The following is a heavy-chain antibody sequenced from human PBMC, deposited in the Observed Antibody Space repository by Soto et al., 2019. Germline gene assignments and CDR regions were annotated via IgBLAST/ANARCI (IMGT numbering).Heavy chain of an antibody. D-gene: IGHD6-19*01. V-gene: IGHV3-21*01. J-gene: IGHJ6*02. Sequence: EVQLVESGGGMVKPGGSLRLSCAASGFTFSSYSMNWVRQAPGKGLEWVSSISSSSSYIYYADSVKGRFTISRDNAKNSLYLQMNSLRAEDTAVYYCARDILSVAGTYYYYGMDVWGQGTTVTVSS. CDR2: ISSSSSYI. CDR1: GFTFSSYS. CDR3: ARDILSVAGTYYYYGMDV.